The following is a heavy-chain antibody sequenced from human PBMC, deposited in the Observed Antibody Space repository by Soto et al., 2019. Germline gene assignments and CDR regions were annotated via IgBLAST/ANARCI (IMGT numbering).Heavy chain of an antibody. CDR3: ARASAYSTPWSFDN. D-gene: IGHD6-13*01. CDR2: ISGFNGNT. V-gene: IGHV1-18*01. CDR1: GYTFSRYG. J-gene: IGHJ4*02. Sequence: QVQLVQSGAEVKKPWASVRVSCKASGYTFSRYGISWVRQAPGQGLEWMGWISGFNGNTKESEKLQGRVTLTTDTAANTAHMELRGLRSDDTAVYYCARASAYSTPWSFDNWGQGTLVTVSS.